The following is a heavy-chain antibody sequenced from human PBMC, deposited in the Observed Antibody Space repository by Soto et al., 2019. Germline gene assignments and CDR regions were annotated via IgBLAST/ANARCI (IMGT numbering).Heavy chain of an antibody. CDR1: EFTFSNYA. CDR2: ISVSGATT. CDR3: AKRGYCSGDKCYWCFDY. D-gene: IGHD2-15*01. V-gene: IGHV3-23*01. Sequence: GGSLRLSCAASEFTFSNYAMSWFRQAPGKGLEWVSAISVSGATTYYADSVRGRFTISRDSSNNTLSLQMSGLRAEDTAVYYCAKRGYCSGDKCYWCFDYWGPGTLVTVSS. J-gene: IGHJ4*01.